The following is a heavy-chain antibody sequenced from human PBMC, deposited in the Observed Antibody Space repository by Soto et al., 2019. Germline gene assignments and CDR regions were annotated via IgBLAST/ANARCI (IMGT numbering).Heavy chain of an antibody. D-gene: IGHD3-22*01. V-gene: IGHV4-31*03. CDR1: GGSISSGGYY. Sequence: QVQLQESGPGLVKPSQTLSLTCTVSGGSISSGGYYWSWIRQHPGKGLEWIGYIYYSGSTYYNPSLKSRGTISVDTSKNQFALKLSSVTAADTAVDYCAREGYYDSSGYFYWGQGTLVTVSS. CDR2: IYYSGST. J-gene: IGHJ4*02. CDR3: AREGYYDSSGYFY.